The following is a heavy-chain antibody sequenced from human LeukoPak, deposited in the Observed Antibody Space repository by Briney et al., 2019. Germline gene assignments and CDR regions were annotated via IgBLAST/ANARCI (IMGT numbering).Heavy chain of an antibody. CDR2: ISGSGGST. CDR3: AKDQGGLWFGELSRNWFDP. CDR1: GFTFSSYA. Sequence: PGGSLRLSCAASGFTFSSYAMSWVRQAPGKGLEWASAISGSGGSTYYADSVKGRFTISRDNSKNTLYLQMNSLRAEDTAVYYCAKDQGGLWFGELSRNWFDPWGQGTLVTVSS. V-gene: IGHV3-23*01. J-gene: IGHJ5*02. D-gene: IGHD3-10*01.